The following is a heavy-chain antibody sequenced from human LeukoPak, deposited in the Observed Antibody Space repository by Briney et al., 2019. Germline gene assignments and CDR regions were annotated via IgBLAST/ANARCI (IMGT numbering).Heavy chain of an antibody. J-gene: IGHJ4*02. CDR2: ISGSGGST. CDR1: GFTFSSYA. CDR3: AKDHDYRREYYFDY. D-gene: IGHD4-11*01. V-gene: IGHV3-23*01. Sequence: PGGSLRLSCAASGFTFSSYAMSWVRQAPGKGLEWVSAISGSGGSTYYADSVKGRFTISRDNSKNTLYLQMNSLRAEDTAVFYCAKDHDYRREYYFDYGGQGTLVTVSS.